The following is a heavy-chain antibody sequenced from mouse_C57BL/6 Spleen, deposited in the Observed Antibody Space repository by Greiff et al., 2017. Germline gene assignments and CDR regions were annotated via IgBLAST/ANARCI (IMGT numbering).Heavy chain of an antibody. CDR1: GYTFTSYW. CDR2: IDPSDSET. CDR3: ASLGDSYAMDY. D-gene: IGHD3-3*01. V-gene: IGHV1-52*01. Sequence: QVQLQQPGAELVRPGSSVKLSCKASGYTFTSYWMHWVKQRPIQGLEWIGNIDPSDSETPYNQKFKDKATLTVDKASSTAYMQLSSLTSEDSAVYYCASLGDSYAMDYWGQGTSVTVSS. J-gene: IGHJ4*01.